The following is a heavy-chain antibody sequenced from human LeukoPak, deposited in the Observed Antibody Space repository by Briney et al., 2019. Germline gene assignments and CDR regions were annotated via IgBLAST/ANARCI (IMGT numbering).Heavy chain of an antibody. CDR1: GGTFSSYA. D-gene: IGHD6-13*01. Sequence: SVKVSCKASGGTFSSYAISWVRQDPGQGLEWMGGIIPIFGTANYAQKFQGRVTITADESTSTAYIELSSLRSEDTAVYYCASSPIAAAGTFWFDPWGQGTLVTVSS. J-gene: IGHJ5*02. CDR2: IIPIFGTA. CDR3: ASSPIAAAGTFWFDP. V-gene: IGHV1-69*13.